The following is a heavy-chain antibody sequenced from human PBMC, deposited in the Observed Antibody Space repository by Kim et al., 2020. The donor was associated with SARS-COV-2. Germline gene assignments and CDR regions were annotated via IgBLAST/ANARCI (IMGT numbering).Heavy chain of an antibody. J-gene: IGHJ4*02. V-gene: IGHV4-39*01. D-gene: IGHD6-19*01. CDR2: GST. CDR3: ARHGIAVDY. Sequence: GSTYYSPSLKRRVTISVDTSKIQFSLKLSSVTAADTAVYYCARHGIAVDYWGQGTLVTVSS.